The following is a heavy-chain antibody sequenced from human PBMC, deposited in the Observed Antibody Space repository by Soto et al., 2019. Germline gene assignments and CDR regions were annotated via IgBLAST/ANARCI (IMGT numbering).Heavy chain of an antibody. CDR3: AKETFSGYDHDAFHI. J-gene: IGHJ3*02. CDR1: GFTFSSYA. V-gene: IGHV3-23*01. D-gene: IGHD5-12*01. CDR2: VSSSGGST. Sequence: GGSLRLSCAASGFTFSSYAMSWVRQAPGKGLEWVSGVSSSGGSTYYTDSVKGRFSIYRDNSKNMVYLQMNSLRAEDTAVYHCAKETFSGYDHDAFHIWGQGTMVTVSS.